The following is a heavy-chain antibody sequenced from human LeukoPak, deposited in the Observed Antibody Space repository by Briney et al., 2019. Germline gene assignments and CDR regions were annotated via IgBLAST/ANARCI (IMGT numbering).Heavy chain of an antibody. CDR3: ARGLTHPRTSHSRGGMDV. Sequence: ASVKVSCKASGYTFTSYDINWVRQATGQGLEWMGWMNPNSGNTGYAQKFQGRVTMTRNTSISTAYMELSSLRSEDTAVYYCARGLTHPRTSHSRGGMDVWGQGTTVTVSS. CDR2: MNPNSGNT. CDR1: GYTFTSYD. D-gene: IGHD2-2*01. V-gene: IGHV1-8*01. J-gene: IGHJ6*02.